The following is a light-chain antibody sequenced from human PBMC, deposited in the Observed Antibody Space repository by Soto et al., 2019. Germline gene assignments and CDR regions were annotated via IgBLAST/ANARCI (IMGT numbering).Light chain of an antibody. J-gene: IGKJ1*01. Sequence: EIVLTQSPGTLSLSPGEGATLSCRASQAIRSNSLVWYQKKPGQAPRLLMYGGSTRASGFPDRFSGRGFETDFTLTIRAVEPEDFAVYFCQHYSDSTWTFGQGTRVEI. CDR1: QAIRSNS. CDR2: GGS. V-gene: IGKV3-20*01. CDR3: QHYSDSTWT.